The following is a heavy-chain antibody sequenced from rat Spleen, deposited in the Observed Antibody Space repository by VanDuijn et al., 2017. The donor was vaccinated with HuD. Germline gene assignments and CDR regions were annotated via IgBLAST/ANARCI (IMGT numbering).Heavy chain of an antibody. Sequence: EVQLVETGGGLVQPGMSLKLSCVASGFTFSSYWMYWIRQAPGTGLEWVSSINTDGGSTYYPDSVKGRFTISRDNAENPVYLHMDSLRSEDSATYYCARGAAGIYLGYFDYWGQGVMVTVSS. J-gene: IGHJ2*01. CDR3: ARGAAGIYLGYFDY. CDR1: GFTFSSYW. D-gene: IGHD2-1*01. V-gene: IGHV5-58*01. CDR2: INTDGGST.